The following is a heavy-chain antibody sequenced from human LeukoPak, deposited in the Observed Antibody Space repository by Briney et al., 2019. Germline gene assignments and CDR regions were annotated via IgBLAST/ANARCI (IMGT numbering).Heavy chain of an antibody. D-gene: IGHD3-22*01. CDR1: GYTFTSYY. V-gene: IGHV1-46*01. CDR2: INPSGGST. Sequence: ASVTVSCTASGYTFTSYYMHWVRQAPGQGLEWMGIINPSGGSTSYAQKFQGRVTMTRDTSTSTVYMELSSLRSEDTAVYYCARSYDSSGYYFFPLNLFYWGQGTLVTVSS. CDR3: ARSYDSSGYYFFPLNLFY. J-gene: IGHJ4*02.